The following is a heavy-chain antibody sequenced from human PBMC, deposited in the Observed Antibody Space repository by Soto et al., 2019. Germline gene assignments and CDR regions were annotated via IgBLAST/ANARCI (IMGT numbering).Heavy chain of an antibody. J-gene: IGHJ6*02. CDR3: ARGQGYWFYYYYGMDV. V-gene: IGHV4-34*01. CDR2: INHSGST. D-gene: IGHD2-15*01. Sequence: PSEILSLTCAVYGGSFSGYYWSWIRQPPGKGLEWIGEINHSGSTNYNPSLKSRVTISVDTSKNQFSLKLSSVTAADTAVYYCARGQGYWFYYYYGMDVWGQGTTVTVS. CDR1: GGSFSGYY.